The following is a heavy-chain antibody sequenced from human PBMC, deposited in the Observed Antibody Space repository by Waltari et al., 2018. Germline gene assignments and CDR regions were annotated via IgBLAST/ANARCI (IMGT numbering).Heavy chain of an antibody. CDR1: GFTVSSNY. CDR3: ARVAWGGSYYYYGMDV. Sequence: EVQLVESGGGLIQPGGSLRLSCAASGFTVSSNYMSWVRQAPGKGLEWVSVIYSGGSTDYADSVKGRFTISRDNSKNTLYLQMNSLRAEDTAVYYCARVAWGGSYYYYGMDVWGQGTTVTVSS. J-gene: IGHJ6*02. D-gene: IGHD3-16*01. V-gene: IGHV3-53*01. CDR2: IYSGGST.